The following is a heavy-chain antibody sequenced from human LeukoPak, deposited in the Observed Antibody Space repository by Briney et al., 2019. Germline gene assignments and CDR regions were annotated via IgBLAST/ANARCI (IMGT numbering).Heavy chain of an antibody. J-gene: IGHJ6*04. Sequence: GGSLRLSCAASGFTFSSYETNWVRQAPGKGLEWVSYISSSGSTIYYADSVKGRFTISRDNAKNSLYLQMNSLRAEDTAVYYCAELGITMIGGVWGKGTTVTISS. V-gene: IGHV3-48*03. CDR1: GFTFSSYE. CDR2: ISSSGSTI. D-gene: IGHD3-10*02. CDR3: AELGITMIGGV.